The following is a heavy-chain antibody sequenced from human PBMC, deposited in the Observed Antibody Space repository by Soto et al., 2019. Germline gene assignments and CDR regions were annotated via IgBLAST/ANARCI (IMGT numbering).Heavy chain of an antibody. D-gene: IGHD6-13*01. Sequence: GGSLRLSCAASGFTFSSYGMHWVRQAPGKGLEWVAVISYDGSNKYYADSVKGRFTISRDNSKNTLYLQMNSLRAEDTAVYYCAKDLTAAAGYYYYYGMDVWGQGTTVTISS. J-gene: IGHJ6*02. CDR3: AKDLTAAAGYYYYYGMDV. CDR1: GFTFSSYG. CDR2: ISYDGSNK. V-gene: IGHV3-30*18.